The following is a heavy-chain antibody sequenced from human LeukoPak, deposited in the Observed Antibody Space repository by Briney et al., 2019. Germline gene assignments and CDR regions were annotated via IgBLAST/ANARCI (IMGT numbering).Heavy chain of an antibody. D-gene: IGHD6-25*01. Sequence: GASVTVSCKASGYTFTGYYMQWVRQAPGQGLEWMGWINPNSGGTNYAQKFQGRVTMTRDTSISTAYMELSRLRSDDTAVYFCARDHCVSSGCYEDYYYGMDVWGRGTTVTVSS. CDR3: ARDHCVSSGCYEDYYYGMDV. J-gene: IGHJ6*02. V-gene: IGHV1-2*02. CDR1: GYTFTGYY. CDR2: INPNSGGT.